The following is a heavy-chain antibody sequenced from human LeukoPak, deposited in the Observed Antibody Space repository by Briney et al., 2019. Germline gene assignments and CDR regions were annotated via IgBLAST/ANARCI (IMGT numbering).Heavy chain of an antibody. J-gene: IGHJ5*02. D-gene: IGHD1-26*01. V-gene: IGHV3-30*02. Sequence: GGSLRLSCAASGFTFSSYGIHWVRQAPVKGLEWVAFIRYDGNDKYFADIVKGRFTISRDNSKNTGYLQMNSLRVEDTAISYCARDPLTGSYGVNWLDPWGQGTLVTVSS. CDR2: IRYDGNDK. CDR1: GFTFSSYG. CDR3: ARDPLTGSYGVNWLDP.